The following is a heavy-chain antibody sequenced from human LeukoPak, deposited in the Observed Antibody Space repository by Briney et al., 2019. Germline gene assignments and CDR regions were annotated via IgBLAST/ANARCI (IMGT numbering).Heavy chain of an antibody. J-gene: IGHJ6*03. V-gene: IGHV1-8*01. CDR3: ARGSWITGSTSYYYYMDV. D-gene: IGHD1-7*01. Sequence: ASVKVSCKASGYTFTSYDINWVRQATGQGLEWMGWMNPNNGKTGYAQKFQGRVTMTRNSSISTVYMELNTLRSEDTAVYYCARGSWITGSTSYYYYMDVWGKRTTVTVSS. CDR1: GYTFTSYD. CDR2: MNPNNGKT.